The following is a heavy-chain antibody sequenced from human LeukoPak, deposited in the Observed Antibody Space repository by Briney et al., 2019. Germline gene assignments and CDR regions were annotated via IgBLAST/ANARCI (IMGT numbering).Heavy chain of an antibody. D-gene: IGHD3-9*01. CDR3: AKDLVSYYDILTGYSAFDY. J-gene: IGHJ4*02. CDR1: GFTFSSYA. V-gene: IGHV3-23*01. Sequence: GGSLRLSCAASGFTFSSYAMSWVRQPPGKGLEWVSAISGSGGSTYYADSVKGRFTISRDNSKNTLYLQMNSLRAEDTAVYYCAKDLVSYYDILTGYSAFDYWGQGTLVTVSS. CDR2: ISGSGGST.